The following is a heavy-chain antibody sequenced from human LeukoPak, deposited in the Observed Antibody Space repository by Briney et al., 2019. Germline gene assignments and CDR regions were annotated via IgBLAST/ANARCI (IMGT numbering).Heavy chain of an antibody. CDR2: IWFDGIRK. V-gene: IGHV3-33*01. CDR1: GFTFSNYG. CDR3: ARDLEDSSPFGAFDM. D-gene: IGHD3-22*01. J-gene: IGHJ3*02. Sequence: GGSLRLSCAASGFTFSNYGMHWVRQVPGKGLEWVAAIWFDGIRKYYADSVKGRLTISRNNSKNTLYLQMNSLRAEDTAVYYCARDLEDSSPFGAFDMWGQGTMVTVSS.